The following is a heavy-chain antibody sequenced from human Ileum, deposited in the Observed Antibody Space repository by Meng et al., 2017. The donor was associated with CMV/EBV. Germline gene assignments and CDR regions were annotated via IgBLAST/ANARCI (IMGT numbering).Heavy chain of an antibody. D-gene: IGHD2-2*01. CDR2: VYYSGST. Sequence: GGGSYWSWTREPPGKGLEWMASVYYSGSTCYAPSHKSRLTISVGRSKNRLSLNLSSVTAADTAVYYCARGLDCSNYGCNLKTVYFDSWGQGTLVTVSS. J-gene: IGHJ4*02. CDR1: GGGSY. V-gene: IGHV4-30-4*01. CDR3: ARGLDCSNYGCNLKTVYFDS.